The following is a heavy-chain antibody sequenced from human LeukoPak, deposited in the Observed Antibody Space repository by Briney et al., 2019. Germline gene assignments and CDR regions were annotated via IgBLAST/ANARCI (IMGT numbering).Heavy chain of an antibody. CDR3: ARQTGSGLFILP. Sequence: SETLSLTCTVSGGSISDYYWNWIRQPPGKGLVWIGNVSYSGSTNYNPSLKSRVTISLDTSKNQFSLKLSSVTAADTAVYYCARQTGSGLFILPGGQGTLVTVSS. CDR1: GGSISDYY. V-gene: IGHV4-59*01. J-gene: IGHJ4*02. D-gene: IGHD3/OR15-3a*01. CDR2: VSYSGST.